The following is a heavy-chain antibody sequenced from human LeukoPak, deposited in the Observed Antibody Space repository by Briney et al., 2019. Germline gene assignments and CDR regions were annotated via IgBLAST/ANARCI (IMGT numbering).Heavy chain of an antibody. CDR2: ISSSGSTI. D-gene: IGHD3-10*02. CDR1: GSTFSSYE. CDR3: AELGITVIGGV. V-gene: IGHV3-48*03. Sequence: GGSLRLSCAASGSTFSSYEMNWVRQAPGKGLEWVSYISSSGSTIYYADSVKGRFTISRDNAKNSLYLQMNSLRAEDTAVYYCAELGITVIGGVWGKGTTVTISS. J-gene: IGHJ6*04.